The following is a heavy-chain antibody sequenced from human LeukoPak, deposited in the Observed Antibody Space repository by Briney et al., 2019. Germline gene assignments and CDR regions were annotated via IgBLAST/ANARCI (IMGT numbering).Heavy chain of an antibody. CDR2: IYASGST. Sequence: PSETLSLTCIVSGGSISNYYWTWIRQPAGKGLEWIGRIYASGSTNYNPSLKSRVTMSVDTSKNQFSLHLSSVTAADAAMYYCARTNYDISGYYDYFYCWGQGTLVTVSS. J-gene: IGHJ4*02. CDR3: ARTNYDISGYYDYFYC. D-gene: IGHD3-22*01. CDR1: GGSISNYY. V-gene: IGHV4-4*07.